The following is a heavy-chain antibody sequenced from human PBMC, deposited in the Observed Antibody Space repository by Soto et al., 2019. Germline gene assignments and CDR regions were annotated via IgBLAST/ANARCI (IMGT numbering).Heavy chain of an antibody. V-gene: IGHV1-3*01. CDR1: GYTFTSYD. CDR3: ATALRFVDYLLKR. Sequence: ASVKVSCKASGYTFTSYDINWVRQATGQSLEWMGYITGASGDTRYSQKFHDRVTITRDTSANTAYLELNSLTSEDTAVYYCATALRFVDYLLKRWGQGTLVTVSS. J-gene: IGHJ4*02. D-gene: IGHD3-9*01. CDR2: ITGASGDT.